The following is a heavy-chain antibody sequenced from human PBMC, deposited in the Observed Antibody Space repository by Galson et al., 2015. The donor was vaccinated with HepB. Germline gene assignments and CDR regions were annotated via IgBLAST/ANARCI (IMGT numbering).Heavy chain of an antibody. CDR2: INHSGST. V-gene: IGHV4-34*01. CDR3: ARVDPSGFPIEN. Sequence: TLSLTCAVYGGSFSGYYWSWIRQPPGKGLEWIGEINHSGSTNYNPSLKSRVTISVDTSKNQFSLKLSSVTAADTAVYYCARVDPSGFPIENWGQGTLVTVSS. D-gene: IGHD3-10*01. J-gene: IGHJ4*02. CDR1: GGSFSGYY.